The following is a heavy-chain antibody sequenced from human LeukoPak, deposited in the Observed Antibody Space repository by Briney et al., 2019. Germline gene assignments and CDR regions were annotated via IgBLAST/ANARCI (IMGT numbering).Heavy chain of an antibody. J-gene: IGHJ4*02. V-gene: IGHV3-30*04. CDR2: ISYDGSNK. CDR3: ARSWASVDTAMLRLTLGYFDY. CDR1: GFTFSSYA. D-gene: IGHD5-18*01. Sequence: GGSLRLSCAASGFTFSSYAMHWVRQAPGKGLEWVAVISYDGSNKYYADSMKGRFTISRDNSKNTLYLQMNSLRAEDTAVYYCARSWASVDTAMLRLTLGYFDYWGQGTLVTVSS.